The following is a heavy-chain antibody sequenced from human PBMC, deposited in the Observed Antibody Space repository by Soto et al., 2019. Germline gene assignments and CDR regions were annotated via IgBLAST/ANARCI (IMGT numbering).Heavy chain of an antibody. J-gene: IGHJ4*02. CDR1: GFTFSSYG. CDR3: ANRNDYGSGSYFPFDH. V-gene: IGHV3-23*01. D-gene: IGHD3-10*01. Sequence: GGSLRLSCAASGFTFSSYGRSWVRQAPGKGLEWVSSISGSGGSTYYADSVKGRFTISRDNSKNTLYLQMSSLRAEETAVYYCANRNDYGSGSYFPFDHWGQGTLVTVSS. CDR2: ISGSGGST.